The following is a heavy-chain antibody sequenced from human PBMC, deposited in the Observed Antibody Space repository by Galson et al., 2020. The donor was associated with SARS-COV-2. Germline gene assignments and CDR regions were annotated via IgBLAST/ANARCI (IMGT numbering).Heavy chain of an antibody. CDR1: GGSISSSSYY. D-gene: IGHD3-3*01. CDR3: ARVIPETVITIFGATLYCWFDP. V-gene: IGHV4-39*07. CDR2: IYYSGST. Sequence: SETLSLTCTVSGGSISSSSYYWGWIRQPPGKGLEWIGSIYYSGSTYYNPSLKSRVTISVDTSKNQFSLKLSSVTAADTAVYYCARVIPETVITIFGATLYCWFDPWGQGTLVTVSS. J-gene: IGHJ5*02.